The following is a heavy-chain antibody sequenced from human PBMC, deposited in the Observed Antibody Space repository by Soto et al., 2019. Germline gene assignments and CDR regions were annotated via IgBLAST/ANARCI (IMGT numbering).Heavy chain of an antibody. J-gene: IGHJ5*02. CDR1: GFTFSSYG. V-gene: IGHV3-30*03. Sequence: GGSLRLSCAASGFTFSSYGMHWVRQAPGKGLEWVAVISYDGSNKYYADSVKGRFTISRDNSKNTLYLQMNSLRAEDTAVYYCARDRYSSSASYNWFDPWGQGTLVTVSS. CDR3: ARDRYSSSASYNWFDP. D-gene: IGHD6-6*01. CDR2: ISYDGSNK.